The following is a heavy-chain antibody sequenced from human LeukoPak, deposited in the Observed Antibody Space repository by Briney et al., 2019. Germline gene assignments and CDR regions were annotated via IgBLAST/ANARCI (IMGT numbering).Heavy chain of an antibody. CDR3: ARGDKGIAVAAY. CDR1: GFTVSGNY. CDR2: ISWNSGSI. Sequence: RPGGSLRLSCAVSGFTVSGNYMSWVRQAPGKGLEWVSGISWNSGSIGYADSVKGRFTIFRDNAKNSLYLQMNSLRAEDTAVYYCARGDKGIAVAAYWGQGTLVTVSS. D-gene: IGHD6-19*01. J-gene: IGHJ4*02. V-gene: IGHV3-20*04.